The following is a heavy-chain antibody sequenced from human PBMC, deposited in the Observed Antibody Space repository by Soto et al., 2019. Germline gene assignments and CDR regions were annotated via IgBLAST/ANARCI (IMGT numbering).Heavy chain of an antibody. D-gene: IGHD3-22*01. CDR3: ARTYYYDSSGYSKYYFDH. CDR1: DVKIGGFD. CDR2: INHSGST. J-gene: IGHJ4*02. Sequence: VYDVKIGGFDGSLISQNTGKGLEWIGEINHSGSTKNNPSLKSRVTISVDTSKNQFSLKLSSVTAADTAVYYCARTYYYDSSGYSKYYFDHWGQGTLVTVSS. V-gene: IGHV4-34*01.